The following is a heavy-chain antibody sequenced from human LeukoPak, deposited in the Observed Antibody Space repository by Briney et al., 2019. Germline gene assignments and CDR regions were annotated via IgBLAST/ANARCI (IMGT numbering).Heavy chain of an antibody. D-gene: IGHD6-13*01. Sequence: GASVKVSCKASGYTFSGYHIHWVRQAPGQGLEWMGRIIPKSGDSKYTQKFQGRVAMTRDTSITTAYMELTRLTSDDTAVYFCARSGSGSSWYGGTMWSFDIWGQGTLVTVSS. V-gene: IGHV1-2*06. CDR3: ARSGSGSSWYGGTMWSFDI. CDR1: GYTFSGYH. CDR2: IIPKSGDS. J-gene: IGHJ3*02.